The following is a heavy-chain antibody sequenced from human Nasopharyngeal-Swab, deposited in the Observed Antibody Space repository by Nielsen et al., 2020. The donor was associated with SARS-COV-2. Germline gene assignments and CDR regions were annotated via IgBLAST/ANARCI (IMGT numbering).Heavy chain of an antibody. CDR2: IYYSGST. Sequence: SETLSLTCTVSGGSISNYYWSWLRQPPGKGLEWIGYIYYSGSTNYNPSLKSRVTISVDTSKNQFSLKLSSVTAADTAVYYCARGFDYWGQGTLVTVSS. CDR3: ARGFDY. CDR1: GGSISNYY. V-gene: IGHV4-59*13. J-gene: IGHJ4*02.